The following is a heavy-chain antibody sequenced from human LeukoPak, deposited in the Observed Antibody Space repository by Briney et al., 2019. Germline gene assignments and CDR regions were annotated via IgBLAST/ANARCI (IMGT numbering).Heavy chain of an antibody. CDR2: TYYRSKWYN. J-gene: IGHJ4*02. CDR1: GDSVSSNSAA. V-gene: IGHV6-1*01. Sequence: SQTLSLTCALSGDSVSSNSAAWNWIRQSPSSGLEWLGRTYYRSKWYNDYAVSVKSRITINPDTSKNQFSLQLNSVTPEDTAVYYCARGFQQLVFYFDYWGQGTLVTVSS. D-gene: IGHD6-13*01. CDR3: ARGFQQLVFYFDY.